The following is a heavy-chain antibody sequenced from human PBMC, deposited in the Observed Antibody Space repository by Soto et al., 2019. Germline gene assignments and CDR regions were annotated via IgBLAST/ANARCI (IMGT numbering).Heavy chain of an antibody. Sequence: PSETLSLTCSVYGGSFSGYYWSWIRQPPGKGLEWIGEINHSGSTNYNPSLKSRVTISVDTSKNQFSLKLSSVTAADTAVYYCAREWGTSYYYYYMDVWGKGTTVTVS. V-gene: IGHV4-34*01. J-gene: IGHJ6*03. CDR1: GGSFSGYY. D-gene: IGHD1-1*01. CDR2: INHSGST. CDR3: AREWGTSYYYYYMDV.